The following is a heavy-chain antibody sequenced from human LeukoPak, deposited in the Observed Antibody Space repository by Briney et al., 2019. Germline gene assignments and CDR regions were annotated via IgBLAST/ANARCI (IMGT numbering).Heavy chain of an antibody. CDR2: IYTSGST. D-gene: IGHD3-22*01. J-gene: IGHJ5*02. Sequence: SETLSLTCTVSGGSISSGSYYWSWIRQPAGKGLEWIGRIYTSGSTDYNPSLKSRVTMSVDTSKNQFSLKLSSVTAADTAVYYCARSEYYYDSSGPLGWFDPWGQGTLVTVSS. CDR1: GGSISSGSYY. CDR3: ARSEYYYDSSGPLGWFDP. V-gene: IGHV4-61*02.